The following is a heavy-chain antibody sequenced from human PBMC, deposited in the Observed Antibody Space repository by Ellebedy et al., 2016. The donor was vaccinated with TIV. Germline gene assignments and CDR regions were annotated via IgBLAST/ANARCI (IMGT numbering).Heavy chain of an antibody. V-gene: IGHV1-18*01. Sequence: ASVKVSXKASSYTFTSYGISWVRQAPGQGLEWMGWISAYNGNTNYAQKLQGRVTMTTDTSTSTAYMELRSLRSDDTAVYYCARAHQSGYSRNWFDPWGQGTLVTVSS. D-gene: IGHD6-13*01. CDR3: ARAHQSGYSRNWFDP. CDR2: ISAYNGNT. J-gene: IGHJ5*02. CDR1: SYTFTSYG.